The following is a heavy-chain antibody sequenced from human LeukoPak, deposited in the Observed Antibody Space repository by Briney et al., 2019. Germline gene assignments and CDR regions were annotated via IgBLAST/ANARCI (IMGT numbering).Heavy chain of an antibody. CDR3: AKRGGLPPLDYYYYYMDV. CDR2: ISGSGGST. D-gene: IGHD2-21*02. J-gene: IGHJ6*03. CDR1: GFTFSSYA. Sequence: GGSLRLSCAASGFTFSSYAMSWVRQAPGKGLEWVSAISGSGGSTYYADSVKGRFTISRDNSKNTLYLQMNSLRAEDTAVSYCAKRGGLPPLDYYYYYMDVWGKGITVTVSS. V-gene: IGHV3-23*01.